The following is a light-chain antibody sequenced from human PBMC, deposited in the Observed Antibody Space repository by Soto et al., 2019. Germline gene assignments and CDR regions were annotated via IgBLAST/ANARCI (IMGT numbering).Light chain of an antibody. CDR1: QSVSTN. V-gene: IGKV3-15*01. J-gene: IGKJ1*01. CDR2: GAS. Sequence: EIVMTQSPATLSVSPGERATLSCRASQSVSTNLAWYQQKPGQAPRLLIYGASTTATGIPARFSGSVSGTQFTLPISSLQSEDFAVYCCQQYNNWPRAFGQGTKVEIK. CDR3: QQYNNWPRA.